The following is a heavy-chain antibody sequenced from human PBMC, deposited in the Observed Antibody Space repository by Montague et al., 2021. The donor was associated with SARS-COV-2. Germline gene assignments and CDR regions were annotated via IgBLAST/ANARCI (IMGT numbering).Heavy chain of an antibody. CDR1: GGSISSYY. CDR3: ASQEVDTAMDRNYYYYGMDV. D-gene: IGHD5-18*01. CDR2: IYYSGST. Sequence: SETLSLTCTVSGGSISSYYWSWIRQPPGKGLEWIGYIYYSGSTNYNPSLKSRVTISVDTSKNQFSLKLSSVTAVDTAVYYCASQEVDTAMDRNYYYYGMDVWGQGTTVTVSS. V-gene: IGHV4-59*01. J-gene: IGHJ6*02.